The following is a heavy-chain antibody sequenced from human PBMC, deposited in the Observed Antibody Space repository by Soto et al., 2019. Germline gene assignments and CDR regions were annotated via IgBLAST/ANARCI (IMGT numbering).Heavy chain of an antibody. CDR1: GGTFSSYA. J-gene: IGHJ5*02. CDR3: AKQVGATTNWFDP. CDR2: IIPIFGTA. D-gene: IGHD1-26*01. Sequence: GPQLKVSCKASGGTFSSYAISWVRQAPGQGLEWMGGIIPIFGTANYAQKFQGRVTITADESTSTAYMELSSLRSEDTAVYYCAKQVGATTNWFDPWGQGTLVTVSS. V-gene: IGHV1-69*01.